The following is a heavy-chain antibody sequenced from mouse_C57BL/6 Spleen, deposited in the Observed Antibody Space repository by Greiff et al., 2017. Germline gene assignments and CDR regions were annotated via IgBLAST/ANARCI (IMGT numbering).Heavy chain of an antibody. J-gene: IGHJ3*01. V-gene: IGHV1-26*01. CDR3: ARSGNYLFAY. CDR1: GYTFTDYY. Sequence: EVQLQQSGPELVKPGASVKISCKASGYTFTDYYMNWVKQSHGKSLEWIGDINPNNGGTSYNQKFKGKATLTVDKSSSTAYMELRSLTSEDSAVYYCARSGNYLFAYWGKGTLVTVSA. CDR2: INPNNGGT. D-gene: IGHD2-1*01.